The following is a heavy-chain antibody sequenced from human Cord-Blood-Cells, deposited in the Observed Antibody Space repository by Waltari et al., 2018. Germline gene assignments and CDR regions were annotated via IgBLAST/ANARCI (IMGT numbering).Heavy chain of an antibody. D-gene: IGHD6-6*01. CDR2: ISWDGGST. V-gene: IGHV3-43D*04. J-gene: IGHJ6*03. Sequence: EVQLVESGGVVVQPGGSLRLSCAASGFTFDDYAMHWVRQAPGKGLEWVSLISWDGGSTYYADSGKGRVTISRDNSKNSLYLQMNSLRAEDTALYYCAKSGDQEYPSWYYYMDVWGKGTTVTVSS. CDR3: AKSGDQEYPSWYYYMDV. CDR1: GFTFDDYA.